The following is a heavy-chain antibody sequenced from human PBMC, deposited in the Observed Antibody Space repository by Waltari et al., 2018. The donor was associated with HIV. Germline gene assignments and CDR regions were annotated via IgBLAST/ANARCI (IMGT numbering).Heavy chain of an antibody. CDR1: GFNFGVYA. Sequence: EVQLVESGGGLVQPGRSLRLSCTASGFNFGVYAMSWVRQAPGRGLEWVGFTRSKTYGGTTEYAASVKGRFTISRDDSKSIAYLQMNSLKSEDTAVYYCSRVGAAAAVTLDYWGQGTLVTVSS. J-gene: IGHJ4*02. CDR2: TRSKTYGGTT. D-gene: IGHD6-13*01. CDR3: SRVGAAAAVTLDY. V-gene: IGHV3-49*04.